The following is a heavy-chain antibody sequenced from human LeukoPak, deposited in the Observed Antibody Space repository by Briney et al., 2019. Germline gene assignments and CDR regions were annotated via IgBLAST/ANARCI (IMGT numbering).Heavy chain of an antibody. CDR1: GFTVSSNY. V-gene: IGHV3-53*01. CDR2: IYSGGST. J-gene: IGHJ4*02. D-gene: IGHD5-18*01. CDR3: ARTKRGYSYGNFDY. Sequence: QPGGSLRLSCAASGFTVSSNYMSWVRQAPGKGLEWVSVIYSGGSTYYADSVKGRFTISRDNSKNTLYLQMNSLRAEGTAVYYCARTKRGYSYGNFDYWGQGTLVTVSS.